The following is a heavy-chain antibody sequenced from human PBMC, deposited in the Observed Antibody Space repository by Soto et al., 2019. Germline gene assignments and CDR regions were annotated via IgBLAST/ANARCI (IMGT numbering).Heavy chain of an antibody. D-gene: IGHD1-1*01. CDR3: ARMNQLAPKRNAFDI. Sequence: SETLSLTCTVSGDSISAYFWSWVRQPPGKGLEWIGYSHYSGSTNYNPSLKSRVIISVDTSKNQVSLKVSSVTAADTAVYFCARMNQLAPKRNAFDIWGQGTMVTVSS. V-gene: IGHV4-59*01. CDR1: GDSISAYF. J-gene: IGHJ3*02. CDR2: SHYSGST.